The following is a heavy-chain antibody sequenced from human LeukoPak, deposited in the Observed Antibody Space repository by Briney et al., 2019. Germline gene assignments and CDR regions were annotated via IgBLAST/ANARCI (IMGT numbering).Heavy chain of an antibody. CDR3: AKSGRADGYNLYYFDY. CDR2: IQYNGNNK. J-gene: IGHJ4*02. V-gene: IGHV3-30*02. D-gene: IGHD5-24*01. CDR1: GFTFNIFG. Sequence: GGSLRLSCAASGFTFNIFGMHWVRQVPGKGLEWVTFIQYNGNNKYYTESVKGRFTISRDNSKNTLYLQMNSLRTEDTAMYYCAKSGRADGYNLYYFDYWGQGTLVTVSS.